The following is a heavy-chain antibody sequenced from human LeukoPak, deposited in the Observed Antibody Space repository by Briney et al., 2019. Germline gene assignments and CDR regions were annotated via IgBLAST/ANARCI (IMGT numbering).Heavy chain of an antibody. V-gene: IGHV4-39*07. CDR1: GGSISSSSYY. D-gene: IGHD2-2*01. CDR2: IYYSGST. CDR3: ARAATDDIVVVPALRGNDYCYMDV. Sequence: SETLSLTCTVSGGSISSSSYYWGWIRQPPGKGLEWTGSIYYSGSTYYNSSLKSRFTISVDTSKNQFSLKLNSVTAAHTAVYYCARAATDDIVVVPALRGNDYCYMDVWGKGTTVTVSS. J-gene: IGHJ6*03.